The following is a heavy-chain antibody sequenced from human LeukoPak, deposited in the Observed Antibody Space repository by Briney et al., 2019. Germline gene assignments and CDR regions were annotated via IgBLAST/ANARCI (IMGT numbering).Heavy chain of an antibody. J-gene: IGHJ6*03. Sequence: GGSLRLSCAASGFTFSSNYMSWVRQAPGKGLEWVSVIYSGGSTFYADSVKGRFTISRDNSKNTLYLQMNSLRAEDTAVYYCARVYYGSGSLYYYYYYMDVWGKGTTVTISS. V-gene: IGHV3-53*01. CDR1: GFTFSSNY. D-gene: IGHD3-10*01. CDR2: IYSGGST. CDR3: ARVYYGSGSLYYYYYYMDV.